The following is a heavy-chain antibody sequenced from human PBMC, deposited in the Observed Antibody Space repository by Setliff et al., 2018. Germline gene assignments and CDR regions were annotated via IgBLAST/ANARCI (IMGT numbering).Heavy chain of an antibody. Sequence: SETLSLTCNVSGASISSGSHYWSWVRQSAGEKPTWIGHVYSTGSTNYNPSFESRVSISVDKSNNQFSLKMTSVTAADTAMYYCVRDRYGRNSDGSGVYNWFDSWGQGILVTVSS. CDR3: VRDRYGRNSDGSGVYNWFDS. J-gene: IGHJ5*01. D-gene: IGHD2-15*01. V-gene: IGHV4-61*09. CDR2: VYSTGST. CDR1: GASISSGSHY.